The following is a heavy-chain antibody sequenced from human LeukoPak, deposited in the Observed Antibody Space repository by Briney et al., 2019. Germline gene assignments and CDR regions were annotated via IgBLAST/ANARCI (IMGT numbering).Heavy chain of an antibody. CDR3: ARGNSNEIFDY. Sequence: SQTLSLTCTVSGGSISSGDYYWSWIRQHPGKGLEWIGYIYYSGSTYYNPSLKSRVTISVDTSKNQFSLKLSSVTAADTAVYYCARGNSNEIFDYWGQGTLVTVSS. CDR1: GGSISSGDYY. CDR2: IYYSGST. V-gene: IGHV4-31*03. D-gene: IGHD1-1*01. J-gene: IGHJ4*02.